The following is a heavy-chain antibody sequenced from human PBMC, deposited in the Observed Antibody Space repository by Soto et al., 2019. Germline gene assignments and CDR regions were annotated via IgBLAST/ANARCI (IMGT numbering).Heavy chain of an antibody. J-gene: IGHJ4*02. V-gene: IGHV3-21*01. Sequence: ESGGGLVKPGGSLRLSCAASGFSLSSYTMHWVRQAPGKGLEWVSLVSTTSSYINYADSVKGRFTISRDNARNSLYLQMNSLRAEDTAVYYCARENPLDPDYGDNPFSDYWGQGTLVTVSS. CDR1: GFSLSSYT. D-gene: IGHD4-17*01. CDR3: ARENPLDPDYGDNPFSDY. CDR2: VSTTSSYI.